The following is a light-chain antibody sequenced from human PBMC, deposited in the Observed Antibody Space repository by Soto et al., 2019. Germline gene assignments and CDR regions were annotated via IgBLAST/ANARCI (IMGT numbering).Light chain of an antibody. Sequence: ENVLTQSPGTLSLYPEARATLSCRAIQSVSSRYLAWYQQKPGQAPRLLIYGASSRATGIPDRFSGSGSGTDSTLTISRLEPEDFAVYYCEQYANSPPTFGQGTKVDIK. J-gene: IGKJ1*01. CDR1: QSVSSRY. V-gene: IGKV3-20*01. CDR2: GAS. CDR3: EQYANSPPT.